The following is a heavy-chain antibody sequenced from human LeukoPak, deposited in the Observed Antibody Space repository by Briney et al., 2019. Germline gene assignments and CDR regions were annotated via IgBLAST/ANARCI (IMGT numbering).Heavy chain of an antibody. D-gene: IGHD2-2*01. Sequence: GGSLRLSCAASGFTVSSNYMGWVRQAPGKGLEWVSVIYSGGSTYYADSVKGRFTISRDSSKNTLYLQMNSLRAEDTALYYCAKGTVVVPAAIDYWGQGTLVTVSS. CDR3: AKGTVVVPAAIDY. CDR2: IYSGGST. V-gene: IGHV3-53*05. CDR1: GFTVSSNY. J-gene: IGHJ4*02.